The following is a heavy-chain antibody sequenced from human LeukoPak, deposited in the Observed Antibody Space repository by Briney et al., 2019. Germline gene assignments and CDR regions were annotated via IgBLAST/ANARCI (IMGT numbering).Heavy chain of an antibody. CDR3: ARVWGPYYDILTGFDY. V-gene: IGHV3-7*01. D-gene: IGHD3-9*01. Sequence: GGSLRLSCAASGFTFSSYWMSWVRQALGKGLEWVANIKQDGSEKYYVDSVKGRFTISRDNAKNSLYLQMNSLRAEDTAVYYCARVWGPYYDILTGFDYWGQGTLVTVSS. CDR1: GFTFSSYW. CDR2: IKQDGSEK. J-gene: IGHJ4*02.